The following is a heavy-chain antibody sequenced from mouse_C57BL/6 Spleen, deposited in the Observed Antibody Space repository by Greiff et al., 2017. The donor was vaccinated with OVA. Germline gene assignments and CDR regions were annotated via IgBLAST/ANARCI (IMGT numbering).Heavy chain of an antibody. V-gene: IGHV3-6*01. J-gene: IGHJ3*01. Sequence: EVKLQESGPGLVKPSQSLSLTCSVTGYSITSGYAFNWIRQFPGNKLEWMGYISYDGSNNYNPSLKNRISITRDTSKNQFFLKLNSVTTEDTATYYCARDRGYDYPAWFAYWGQGTLVTVSA. CDR2: ISYDGSN. CDR3: ARDRGYDYPAWFAY. CDR1: GYSITSGYA. D-gene: IGHD2-4*01.